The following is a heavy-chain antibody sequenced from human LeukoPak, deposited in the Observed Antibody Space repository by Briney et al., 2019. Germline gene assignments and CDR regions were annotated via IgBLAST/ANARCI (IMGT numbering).Heavy chain of an antibody. CDR3: ARGQILEDKPLDY. CDR1: GGSFSGYY. V-gene: IGHV4-59*01. J-gene: IGHJ4*02. CDR2: IYYSGST. D-gene: IGHD3-3*01. Sequence: KASETLSLTCAVYGGSFSGYYWSWIRQPPGKGLEWIGYIYYSGSTNYNPSLKSRVTISVDTSKNQFSLKLSSVTAADTAVYYCARGQILEDKPLDYWGQGTLVTVSS.